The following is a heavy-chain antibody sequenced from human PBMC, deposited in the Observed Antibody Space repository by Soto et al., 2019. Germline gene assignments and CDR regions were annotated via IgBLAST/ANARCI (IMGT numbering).Heavy chain of an antibody. V-gene: IGHV3-33*01. CDR3: ARGPIWFGAVNY. CDR2: IWNDGSNQ. J-gene: IGHJ4*02. Sequence: QVQLVESGGGVVQPGRSLRLSCAASGFSFNSFNMHWVRQAPGKGLEWVAVIWNDGSNQYYADSVRGRFTISRDNSNNTLYLQMKSLRADDTAVDYCARGPIWFGAVNYWCEGSLNTVSS. CDR1: GFSFNSFN. D-gene: IGHD3-16*01.